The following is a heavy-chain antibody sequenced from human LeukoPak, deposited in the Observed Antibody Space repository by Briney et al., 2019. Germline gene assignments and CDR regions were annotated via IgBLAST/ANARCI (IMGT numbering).Heavy chain of an antibody. CDR2: MNWNGGST. CDR3: ARGGSSWYSFDY. J-gene: IGHJ4*02. Sequence: PGGPLRLSCAASEFSVSSNYMSWVRQAPGKGLEWVSTMNWNGGSTAYADSVKGRFTISRDNTKNSLYLQLNSLRAEDTALYHCARGGSSWYSFDYWGQGTLVTVSS. V-gene: IGHV3-20*01. D-gene: IGHD6-13*01. CDR1: EFSVSSNY.